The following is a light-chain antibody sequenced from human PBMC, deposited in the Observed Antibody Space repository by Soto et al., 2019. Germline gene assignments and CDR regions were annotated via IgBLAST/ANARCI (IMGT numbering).Light chain of an antibody. CDR3: CSYTTSRTLV. CDR2: EVS. V-gene: IGLV2-14*01. J-gene: IGLJ1*01. CDR1: SSDVGAYNH. Sequence: QSVLTQPASVSGSPGQSITISCTGTSSDVGAYNHVSWYQQHPGKAPQLIIYEVSKRPSGLSNRFSASKSGNTASLTISGLQAGDEADYYCCSYTTSRTLVFGTGTKLTVL.